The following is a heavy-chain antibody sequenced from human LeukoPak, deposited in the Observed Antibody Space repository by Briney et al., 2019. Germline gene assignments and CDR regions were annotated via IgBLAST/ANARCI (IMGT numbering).Heavy chain of an antibody. Sequence: GGSLRLSCAASGFTFSTYTMNWVRQAPGKGLEWDSSISSSNTYIYYADSVKGRFTISRENAKNSLYLQMNTLRAEDMAVYYCARHRGYCSGGSCYRAFDIWGQGTMVTVSS. CDR1: GFTFSTYT. V-gene: IGHV3-21*01. CDR2: ISSSNTYI. CDR3: ARHRGYCSGGSCYRAFDI. D-gene: IGHD2-15*01. J-gene: IGHJ3*02.